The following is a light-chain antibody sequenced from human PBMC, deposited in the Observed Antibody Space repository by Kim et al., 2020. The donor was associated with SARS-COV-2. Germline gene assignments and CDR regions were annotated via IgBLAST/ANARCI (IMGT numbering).Light chain of an antibody. V-gene: IGLV3-21*04. CDR3: HVWDTSSDRGV. CDR2: NDN. Sequence: SYELTQPPSVSVAPGTTATISCGGDRVGGKNVHWYQQKPGQTPVVVIYNDNGRPSGIPERFSGSNSGDTATLTISRVEAGDEADYYCHVWDTSSDRGVFGGGTQLTVL. CDR1: RVGGKN. J-gene: IGLJ2*01.